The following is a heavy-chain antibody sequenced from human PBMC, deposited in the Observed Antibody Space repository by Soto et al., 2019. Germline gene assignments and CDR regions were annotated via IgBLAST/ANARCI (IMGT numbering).Heavy chain of an antibody. V-gene: IGHV1-3*01. Sequence: GASVKVSCKASGYTFTSYAMHWVRQAPGQRLEWMGWINAGNGNTKYSQKFQGRVTITRDTSASTAYMELSSLRSEDAAVYYCARARGATNTRSYFDYWGQGTLVTVSS. D-gene: IGHD1-26*01. J-gene: IGHJ4*02. CDR1: GYTFTSYA. CDR2: INAGNGNT. CDR3: ARARGATNTRSYFDY.